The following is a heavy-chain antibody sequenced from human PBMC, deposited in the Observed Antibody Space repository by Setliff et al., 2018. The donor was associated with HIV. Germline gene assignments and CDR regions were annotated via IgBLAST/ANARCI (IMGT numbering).Heavy chain of an antibody. CDR1: GGTFSSYT. J-gene: IGHJ4*02. V-gene: IGHV1-69*05. Sequence: SVKVCCKASGGTFSSYTINWVRQAPGQGLEWMGGIIPIFGTANYAQKFQGRVTITTDESTSTAYMELSSLRSEDTALYYCARTREMVRGVITPAFDYWGLGTLVTVSS. D-gene: IGHD3-10*01. CDR2: IIPIFGTA. CDR3: ARTREMVRGVITPAFDY.